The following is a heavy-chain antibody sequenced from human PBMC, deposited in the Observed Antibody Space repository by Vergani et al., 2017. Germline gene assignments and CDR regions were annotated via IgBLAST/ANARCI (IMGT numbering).Heavy chain of an antibody. CDR1: GGSISSYY. CDR3: ARGSRAEGGSGPDK. V-gene: IGHV4-59*08. D-gene: IGHD6-13*01. CDR2: IYYSGST. J-gene: IGHJ4*02. Sequence: QVQLQESGPGLVKPSETLSLTCTVSGGSISSYYWSWIRQPPGKGLEWIGYIYYSGSTNYNPSLKNRVTMSVDTSKNQFSLKLNSVTAADTAVYYCARGSRAEGGSGPDKWGQGTLVTVSS.